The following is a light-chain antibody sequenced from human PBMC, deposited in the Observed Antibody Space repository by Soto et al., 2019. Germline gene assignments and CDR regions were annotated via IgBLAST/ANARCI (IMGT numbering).Light chain of an antibody. CDR3: QQYNNWPPVT. CDR1: QSVGGN. V-gene: IGKV3-15*01. Sequence: EIVMTQSPATLSVSPGEGATLSCRASQSVGGNLAWYQQKPGQAPRLLIYGASTRATGIPARFSGSGSGTEFTLTISSLQSEDFAIYYCQQYNNWPPVTFGQGTKVDIK. CDR2: GAS. J-gene: IGKJ2*01.